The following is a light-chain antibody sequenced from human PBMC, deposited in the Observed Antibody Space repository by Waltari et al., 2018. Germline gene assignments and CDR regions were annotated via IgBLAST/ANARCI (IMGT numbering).Light chain of an antibody. CDR1: QRISSY. Sequence: DIQLTQSPSSLSESVGDRVTITCRASQRISSYLNWYQQKPGKAPKLLIYAASSLQSGVPSRFSGSGSGTDVTLTISSLQPEDFATYYCQQSYSTPRTFGLGTKVEIK. J-gene: IGKJ1*01. V-gene: IGKV1-39*01. CDR2: AAS. CDR3: QQSYSTPRT.